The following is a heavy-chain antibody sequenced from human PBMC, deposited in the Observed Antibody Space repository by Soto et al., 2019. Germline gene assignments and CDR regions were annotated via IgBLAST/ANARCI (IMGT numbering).Heavy chain of an antibody. V-gene: IGHV3-7*01. CDR3: ARSLGWRDAFDI. Sequence: GGSLRLSCVASGFTFSSYWMGWVRQAPGKGLEWVANIKQDGSETYYVDSVKGRFTISRDNAKNSLYLQMNSLRAEDTAVYYCARSLGWRDAFDIWGQGTMVTVSS. D-gene: IGHD6-19*01. CDR1: GFTFSSYW. CDR2: IKQDGSET. J-gene: IGHJ3*02.